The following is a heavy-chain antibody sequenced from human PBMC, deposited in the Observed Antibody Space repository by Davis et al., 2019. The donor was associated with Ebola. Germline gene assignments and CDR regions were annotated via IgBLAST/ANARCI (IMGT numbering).Heavy chain of an antibody. Sequence: GGSLRLSCAASGFTFSSYAMSWVRQAPGKGLEWVSAISGSGGSTYYADSVKGRFTISRDNSKNTLYLQMNSLRAEDTAVYYCAMSQWELLLEYYFDYWGQGTLVTVSS. D-gene: IGHD1-26*01. CDR2: ISGSGGST. CDR3: AMSQWELLLEYYFDY. J-gene: IGHJ4*02. V-gene: IGHV3-23*01. CDR1: GFTFSSYA.